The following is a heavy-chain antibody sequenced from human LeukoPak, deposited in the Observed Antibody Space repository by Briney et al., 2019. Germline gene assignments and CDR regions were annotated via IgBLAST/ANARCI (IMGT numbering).Heavy chain of an antibody. V-gene: IGHV4-61*05. CDR2: IYYSGST. CDR3: ARNSRAWFGEIHAFDI. D-gene: IGHD3-10*01. CDR1: GGSISSSSYY. J-gene: IGHJ3*02. Sequence: KTSETLSLTCTVSGGSISSSSYYWGWIRQPPGKGLEWIGYIYYSGSTNYNPSLKSRVTISVDTSKNQFSLKLSSVTAADTAVYYCARNSRAWFGEIHAFDIWGQGTMVTVSS.